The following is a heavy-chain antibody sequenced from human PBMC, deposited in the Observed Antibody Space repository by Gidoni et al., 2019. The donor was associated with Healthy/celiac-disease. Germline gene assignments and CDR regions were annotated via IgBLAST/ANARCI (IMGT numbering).Heavy chain of an antibody. CDR3: TREKYVDTATGFDY. V-gene: IGHV3-49*05. J-gene: IGHJ4*02. D-gene: IGHD5-18*01. Sequence: EVQLVESGGGLVKPGRSLRLSCTASGFTFGDYAMSWFRQAPGKGLEWVGFIRSKAYGGTTEYAASVKGRFTISRDDSKSIAYLQMNSLKTEDTAVYYCTREKYVDTATGFDYWGQGTLVTVSS. CDR2: IRSKAYGGTT. CDR1: GFTFGDYA.